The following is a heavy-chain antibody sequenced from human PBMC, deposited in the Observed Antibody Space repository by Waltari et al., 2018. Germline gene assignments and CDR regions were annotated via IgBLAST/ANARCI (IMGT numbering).Heavy chain of an antibody. J-gene: IGHJ4*02. V-gene: IGHV3-53*01. Sequence: EVQLVESGGGLIQPGGSLRLSCAASRFTVSSNYMHWVRQAPGKGLEWVSVIYSGGSTYYADSVKGRFTISRDNSKNTLYLQMNSLRAEDTAVYYCASGWSSWPVTMSYWGQGTLVTVSS. D-gene: IGHD6-13*01. CDR1: RFTVSSNY. CDR2: IYSGGST. CDR3: ASGWSSWPVTMSY.